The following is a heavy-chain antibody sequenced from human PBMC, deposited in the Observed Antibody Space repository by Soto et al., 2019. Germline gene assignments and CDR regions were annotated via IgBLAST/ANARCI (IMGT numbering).Heavy chain of an antibody. J-gene: IGHJ4*02. V-gene: IGHV3-23*01. CDR2: ISNNGDTA. Sequence: EVQLLESGGGLVQPGGSLQLSCETSGFTFGSYAMVWVRQAAEKGLGWVASISNNGDTAYYADSVKGRFTISRGNSENTLYLQMNGLRADDTALYFCAKSRVFIGAIVTLLDSWGQGTQVTVSS. CDR3: AKSRVFIGAIVTLLDS. D-gene: IGHD3-16*02. CDR1: GFTFGSYA.